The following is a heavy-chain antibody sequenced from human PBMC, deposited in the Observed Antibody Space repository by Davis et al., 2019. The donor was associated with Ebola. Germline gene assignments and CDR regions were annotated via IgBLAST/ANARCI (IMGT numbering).Heavy chain of an antibody. CDR3: ARAQFPTTSDH. V-gene: IGHV1-18*04. CDR1: GYIFTSYG. J-gene: IGHJ4*02. D-gene: IGHD1-1*01. Sequence: ASVKVSCKASGYIFTSYGITWVRQAPGQGLEWMGWINPHNGNTNYAQNVQGRVTMTTDTSTSTAYMEVGILRSDDTAVYYCARAQFPTTSDHWGQGTLVTVSS. CDR2: INPHNGNT.